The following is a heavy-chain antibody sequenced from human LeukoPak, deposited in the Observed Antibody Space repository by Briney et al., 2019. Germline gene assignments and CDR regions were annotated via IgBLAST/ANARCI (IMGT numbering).Heavy chain of an antibody. D-gene: IGHD3-16*01. CDR3: ARGGEDFNNWFDP. Sequence: ASVKVSCKASGYTFTGYYMRWVRQAPGQGLEWMGWINPNSGGTNYAQKFQGRVTMTRDTSISTAYMELSRLRSDDTAVYYCARGGEDFNNWFDPWGQGTLVTVSS. CDR1: GYTFTGYY. J-gene: IGHJ5*02. CDR2: INPNSGGT. V-gene: IGHV1-2*02.